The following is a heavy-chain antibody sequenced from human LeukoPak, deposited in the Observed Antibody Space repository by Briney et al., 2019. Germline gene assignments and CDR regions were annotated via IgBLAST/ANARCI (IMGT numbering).Heavy chain of an antibody. Sequence: PGGSLRLSCAASGFTFSSYAMSWVRQAPGKGLEWVSAISGSGGSTYYADSVKGRFTNSRDNSKNTLYLQMNSLRAEDTAVYYCAKVASRAAAGTMLTYYYGMDVWGQGTTVTVSS. D-gene: IGHD6-13*01. CDR2: ISGSGGST. CDR3: AKVASRAAAGTMLTYYYGMDV. CDR1: GFTFSSYA. J-gene: IGHJ6*02. V-gene: IGHV3-23*01.